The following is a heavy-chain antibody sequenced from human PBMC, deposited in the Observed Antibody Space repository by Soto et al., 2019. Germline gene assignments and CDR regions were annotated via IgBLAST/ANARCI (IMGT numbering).Heavy chain of an antibody. CDR3: ARDKSGYSYYYFDY. J-gene: IGHJ4*02. D-gene: IGHD5-18*01. Sequence: TSETLSLTCTVSGFSISSGGYYWSWIRQHPGKGLEWIGYIYYSGSTYYNPSLKSRVTISVDTSKNQFSLKLSSVTAADTAVYYCARDKSGYSYYYFDYWGQGTLVTVSS. CDR1: GFSISSGGYY. CDR2: IYYSGST. V-gene: IGHV4-31*03.